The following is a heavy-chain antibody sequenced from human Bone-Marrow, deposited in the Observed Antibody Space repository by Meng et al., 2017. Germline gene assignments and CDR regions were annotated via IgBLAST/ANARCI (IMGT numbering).Heavy chain of an antibody. CDR2: ISSSSSYI. V-gene: IGHV3-21*01. Sequence: GGSLRLSCAASGFTFSSYSMNWVRQAPGKGLEWVSSISSSSSYIYYADSVKGRFTISRDNAKNSLYLQMNSLRAEDTAVYYCARGRTVVTPSFDYWGQGTLVTVSS. CDR3: ARGRTVVTPSFDY. CDR1: GFTFSSYS. J-gene: IGHJ4*02. D-gene: IGHD4-23*01.